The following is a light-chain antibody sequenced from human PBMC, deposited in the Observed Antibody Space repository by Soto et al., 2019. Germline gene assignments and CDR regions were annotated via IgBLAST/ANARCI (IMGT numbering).Light chain of an antibody. Sequence: QSVLAQPASVSGSPGQSITISCVGTSGDIGDYNYVSWYQQHPGKVPKVIIYDVSNRPSGVSYRFSGTKSGNTASLTVSGLQAEDEADYYCCSYTRSGTRIFGTGTKVTV. CDR2: DVS. V-gene: IGLV2-14*01. J-gene: IGLJ1*01. CDR1: SGDIGDYNY. CDR3: CSYTRSGTRI.